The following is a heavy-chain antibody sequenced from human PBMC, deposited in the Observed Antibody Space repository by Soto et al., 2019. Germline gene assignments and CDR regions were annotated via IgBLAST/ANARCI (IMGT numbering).Heavy chain of an antibody. CDR1: GFTFSSYA. V-gene: IGHV3-30-3*01. Sequence: QVQLVESGGGVVQPGRSLRLSCAASGFTFSSYAMHGVRQAPGKGLEWVAVISYDGSNKYYADSVKGRFTISRDNSKNTLYLQMNSLRAEDTAVYYCARRRGPDYWGQGPLVTVSS. J-gene: IGHJ4*02. CDR3: ARRRGPDY. CDR2: ISYDGSNK.